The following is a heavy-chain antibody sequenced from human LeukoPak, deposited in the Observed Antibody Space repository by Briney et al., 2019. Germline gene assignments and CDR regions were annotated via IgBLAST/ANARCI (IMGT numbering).Heavy chain of an antibody. Sequence: GESLKISCKGSGYTFTIYWIAWVRQMPGKGLEWMGIIYPGDSKTRYSPSFKGQVTISADKSVTPAYLQWSSLKASDTAMYFCARLNGGANLLGDALDVWGQGTMVTVSS. J-gene: IGHJ3*01. D-gene: IGHD4/OR15-4a*01. V-gene: IGHV5-51*01. CDR3: ARLNGGANLLGDALDV. CDR2: IYPGDSKT. CDR1: GYTFTIYW.